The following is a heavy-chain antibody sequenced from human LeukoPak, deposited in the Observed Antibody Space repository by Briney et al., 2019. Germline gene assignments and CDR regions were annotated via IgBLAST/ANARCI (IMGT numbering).Heavy chain of an antibody. J-gene: IGHJ4*02. Sequence: GGSLRLSCAASGFTFSSYSINWVRQAPGKGLEWVSTISSGSSYIYYADSVKGRFTISRDNAKNSLDLQMSSLRAEDTAVYYRARGAQIVVTPAAQARPGPSGVDYWGQGTLVTVSS. CDR1: GFTFSSYS. V-gene: IGHV3-21*06. CDR2: ISSGSSYI. D-gene: IGHD2-2*01. CDR3: ARGAQIVVTPAAQARPGPSGVDY.